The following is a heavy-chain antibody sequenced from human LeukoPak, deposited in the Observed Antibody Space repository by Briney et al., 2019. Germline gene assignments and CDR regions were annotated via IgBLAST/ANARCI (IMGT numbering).Heavy chain of an antibody. Sequence: GGSLRLSCAASGFIFSSYAMSWVRQAPGKGLEWVSAISGSGDSTYYADSVKGRFTISRDNSKNTLYLQLNSLRAEDTAVYYCAKDQGYYGSGSYKEYFQHWGQGTLVTVSS. CDR2: ISGSGDST. D-gene: IGHD3-10*01. V-gene: IGHV3-23*01. J-gene: IGHJ1*01. CDR3: AKDQGYYGSGSYKEYFQH. CDR1: GFIFSSYA.